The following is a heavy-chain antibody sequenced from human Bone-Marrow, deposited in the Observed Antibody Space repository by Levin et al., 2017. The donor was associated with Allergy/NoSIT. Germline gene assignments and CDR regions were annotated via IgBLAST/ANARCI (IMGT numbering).Heavy chain of an antibody. V-gene: IGHV4-31*03. CDR1: GVSISSGDYY. CDR2: IYSTGNF. J-gene: IGHJ6*02. CDR3: ARGFDPYGLDV. Sequence: LRLSCSVSGVSISSGDYYWSWIRQHPGKGLQWIGYIYSTGNFYYNPSLKSRINISVDTSKSQFSLNLTSVTAADTAVYYCARGFDPYGLDVWGQGTTVIVSS.